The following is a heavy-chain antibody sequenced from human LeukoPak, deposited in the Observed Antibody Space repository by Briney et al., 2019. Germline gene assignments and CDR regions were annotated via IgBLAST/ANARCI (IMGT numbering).Heavy chain of an antibody. V-gene: IGHV3-66*01. D-gene: IGHD3-10*01. CDR2: IYSGGST. Sequence: PGGSLRLSCAASGFTVSSNYMSWVRQAPGKGLEWVSVIYSGGSTYYADSVKGRFTISRDNSKNTLYLQMNSLRAEDTAVYYCARDQMVRGVIVYYYGMDVWGQGTTVTVSS. CDR3: ARDQMVRGVIVYYYGMDV. J-gene: IGHJ6*02. CDR1: GFTVSSNY.